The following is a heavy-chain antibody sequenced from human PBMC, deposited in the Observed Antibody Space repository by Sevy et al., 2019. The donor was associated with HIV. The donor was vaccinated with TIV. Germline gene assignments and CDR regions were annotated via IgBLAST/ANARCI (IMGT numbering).Heavy chain of an antibody. V-gene: IGHV4-39*01. CDR3: ARHAGYSSGWLYYFDY. CDR2: IYYSGST. CDR1: GGYISSSSYY. Sequence: SETLSLTCTVSGGYISSSSYYWGWIRQPPGKGLEWIGSIYYSGSTYYNPSLKSRVTISVDTSKNQFSLKLSSVTAADTAVYYCARHAGYSSGWLYYFDYWGQGALVTVSS. D-gene: IGHD6-19*01. J-gene: IGHJ4*02.